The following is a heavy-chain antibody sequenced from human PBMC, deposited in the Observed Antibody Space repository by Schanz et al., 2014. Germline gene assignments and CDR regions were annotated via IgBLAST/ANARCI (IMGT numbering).Heavy chain of an antibody. V-gene: IGHV3-23*04. CDR3: AKEFSSSWWYGMDV. D-gene: IGHD6-13*01. CDR2: IRGSGGST. Sequence: VQLVESGGGVAQPGGSLRLSCAASGFSFSGYGMHWVRQAPGKGLEWVSGIRGSGGSTYYADSVKGRFTISRDNSKNTLYLRMNSLRAEDTAVYYCAKEFSSSWWYGMDVWGQGTTVTVSS. J-gene: IGHJ6*02. CDR1: GFSFSGYG.